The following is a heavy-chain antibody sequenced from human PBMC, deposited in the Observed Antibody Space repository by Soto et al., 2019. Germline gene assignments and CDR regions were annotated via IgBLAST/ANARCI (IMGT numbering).Heavy chain of an antibody. CDR1: GYTFTRYD. J-gene: IGHJ6*03. D-gene: IGHD3-3*01. V-gene: IGHV1-8*01. CDR2: MNPNSGNT. CDR3: ARPRPYDFWSGYYSPYYYYMDV. Sequence: GASVKVSCKASGYTFTRYDINWVRQATGQGLEWMGWMNPNSGNTGYAQKFQGRVTMTRNTSISTAYMELSSLRSEDTAVYYCARPRPYDFWSGYYSPYYYYMDVWGKGTTVTVSS.